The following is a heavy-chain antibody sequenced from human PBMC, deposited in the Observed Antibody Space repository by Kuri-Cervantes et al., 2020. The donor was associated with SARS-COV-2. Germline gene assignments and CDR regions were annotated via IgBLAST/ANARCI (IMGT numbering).Heavy chain of an antibody. CDR3: ARDGQDFWSGYYLYYMDV. D-gene: IGHD3-3*01. J-gene: IGHJ6*03. CDR2: ISSSSSTI. CDR1: GFTFRSYS. Sequence: GESLKISGAASGFTFRSYSMNWARQAPGKGLEWVSYISSSSSTIYYADSVKGRFTISRDNAKNSLYLQMNSLRAEDTAVYYCARDGQDFWSGYYLYYMDVWGKGTTVTVSS. V-gene: IGHV3-48*01.